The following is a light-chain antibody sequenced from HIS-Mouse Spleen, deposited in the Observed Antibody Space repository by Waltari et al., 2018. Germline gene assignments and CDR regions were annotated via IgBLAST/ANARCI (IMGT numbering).Light chain of an antibody. V-gene: IGLV1-47*01. Sequence: QSVLTQPPSASGTPGQRVTISCSGSSSNIGSNYVYWYQQLPGTAPKLHIYRNNPLSSGVRERLSGSKSGTSASLASSGLRSEDEADYYCAAWDDSLSGPVFGGGTKLTVL. CDR1: SSNIGSNY. CDR2: RNN. J-gene: IGLJ3*02. CDR3: AAWDDSLSGPV.